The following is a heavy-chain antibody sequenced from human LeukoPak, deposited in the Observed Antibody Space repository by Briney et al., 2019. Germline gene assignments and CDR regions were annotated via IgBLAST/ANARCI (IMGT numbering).Heavy chain of an antibody. D-gene: IGHD6-19*01. V-gene: IGHV4-39*01. Sequence: PSETLSLTCTVSGGSISSSSYYWGWIRQPPGRGLEWIGSTYYSGSTYHNPSLKSRVTMSVDTSKNQFSLKLSSVTAADTAVYYCARVVVVAATRYFGMDVWGQGTTVTVSS. CDR1: GGSISSSSYY. CDR2: TYYSGST. J-gene: IGHJ6*02. CDR3: ARVVVVAATRYFGMDV.